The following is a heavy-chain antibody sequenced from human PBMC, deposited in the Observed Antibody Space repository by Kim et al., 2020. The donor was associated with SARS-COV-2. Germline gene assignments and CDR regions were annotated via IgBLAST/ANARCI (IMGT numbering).Heavy chain of an antibody. D-gene: IGHD3-9*01. V-gene: IGHV3-30*03. Sequence: GGSLRLSCTASAFTFSSYGMHLVRQAPGKELEWVALILYHGSTKYYADSVKGRFTISRDNSKNTLFLQMNSLRADDADVYDCARNSLEYYAFLTAANRKGYAMDVGGPRTTVTVSS. CDR3: ARNSLEYYAFLTAANRKGYAMDV. CDR1: AFTFSSYG. J-gene: IGHJ6*02. CDR2: ILYHGSTK.